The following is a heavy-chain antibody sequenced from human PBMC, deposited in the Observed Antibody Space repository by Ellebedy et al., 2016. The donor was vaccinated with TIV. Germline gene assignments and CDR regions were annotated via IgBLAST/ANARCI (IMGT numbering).Heavy chain of an antibody. J-gene: IGHJ4*02. CDR1: GGSISSYY. D-gene: IGHD2-2*01. CDR3: AVVVPAASLYYFDY. Sequence: SETLSLXXTASGGSISSYYWSWIRQPPGKGLEWIGYIYYSGSTNYNPSLKSRVTISVDTSKNQFSLKLSSVTAADTAVYYCAVVVPAASLYYFDYWGQGTLVTVSS. V-gene: IGHV4-59*08. CDR2: IYYSGST.